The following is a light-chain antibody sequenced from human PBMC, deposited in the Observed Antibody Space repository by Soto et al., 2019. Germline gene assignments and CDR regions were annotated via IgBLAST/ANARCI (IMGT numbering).Light chain of an antibody. Sequence: EIVLTQSPATVSLSPVSRATLSCRVSQSVSSYLAWYQQKPGQAPRLLIYDASTRATGIPARFSGSGSGTEFTLTISSLQSEDFAVYYCQQYNNLPPWTFGQGTKVDIK. CDR2: DAS. CDR3: QQYNNLPPWT. J-gene: IGKJ1*01. V-gene: IGKV3-15*01. CDR1: QSVSSY.